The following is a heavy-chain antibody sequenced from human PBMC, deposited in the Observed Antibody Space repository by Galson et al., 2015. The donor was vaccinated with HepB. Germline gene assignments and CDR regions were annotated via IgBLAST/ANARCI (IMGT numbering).Heavy chain of an antibody. CDR3: ARDAYCSSTSCYTGYYYYMDV. Sequence: SLRLSCAASGFTFSSYWMSWVRQAPGKGLEWVANIKQDGSEKYYVDSVKGRFTISRDNAKNSLYLQMNSLRAEDTAVYYCARDAYCSSTSCYTGYYYYMDVWGKGTTVTASS. D-gene: IGHD2-2*02. J-gene: IGHJ6*03. V-gene: IGHV3-7*01. CDR1: GFTFSSYW. CDR2: IKQDGSEK.